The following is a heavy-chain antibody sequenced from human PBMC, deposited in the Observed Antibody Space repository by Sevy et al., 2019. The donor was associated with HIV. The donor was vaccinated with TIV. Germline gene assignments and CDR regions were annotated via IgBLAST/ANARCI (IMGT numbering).Heavy chain of an antibody. CDR2: INHSGST. CDR1: GGSFSGYY. CDR3: ARGNIVVVVAATGGIEYFQH. D-gene: IGHD2-15*01. V-gene: IGHV4-34*01. Sequence: SETLSLTCAVYGGSFSGYYWSWIRQPPGKGLEWIGEINHSGSTNYNPSLKSRVTISVDTAKNQFSLKLGSVTAADTAVYYCARGNIVVVVAATGGIEYFQHWGQGTLVTVSS. J-gene: IGHJ1*01.